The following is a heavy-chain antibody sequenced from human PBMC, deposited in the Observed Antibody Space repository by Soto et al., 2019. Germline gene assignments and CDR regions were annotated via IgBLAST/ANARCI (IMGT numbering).Heavy chain of an antibody. CDR2: IYHSGST. Sequence: TLSLTCAVSGGSISSGGYSWSWIRQPPGKGLEWIGYIYHSGSTYYNPSLKSRVTISVDRSKNQFSLKLSSVTAADTAVYYCARGPLYCSSTSCYPYYYYGMDVWGQGTTVTVSS. D-gene: IGHD2-2*01. J-gene: IGHJ6*02. V-gene: IGHV4-30-2*01. CDR1: GGSISSGGYS. CDR3: ARGPLYCSSTSCYPYYYYGMDV.